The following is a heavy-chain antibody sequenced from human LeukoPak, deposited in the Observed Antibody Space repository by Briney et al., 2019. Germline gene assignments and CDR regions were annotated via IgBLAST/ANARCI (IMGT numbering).Heavy chain of an antibody. CDR2: IIPIFGTA. CDR1: GGTFSSYA. CDR3: ATTDNLSSSHTIDY. Sequence: SVKVSCKASGGTFSSYAISGVRQAPGQGLEWMGGIIPIFGTANYAQKFQGRVTITTDESTSTAYMELSSLRSEDTAVYYCATTDNLSSSHTIDYWGQGTLVTVSS. J-gene: IGHJ4*02. D-gene: IGHD6-6*01. V-gene: IGHV1-69*05.